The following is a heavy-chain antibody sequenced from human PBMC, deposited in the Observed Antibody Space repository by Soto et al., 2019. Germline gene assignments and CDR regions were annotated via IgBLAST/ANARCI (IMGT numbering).Heavy chain of an antibody. CDR1: GLTFSSYS. Sequence: GGSLRLSCAASGLTFSSYSMSWVRQAPGKGLEWVSSISSSSSYIYYADSVKGRFTISRDNAKNSLYLQMNSLRAEDTAVYYCARPRGYSGYGRFDYWGQGTLVTVSS. J-gene: IGHJ4*02. V-gene: IGHV3-21*01. CDR3: ARPRGYSGYGRFDY. D-gene: IGHD5-12*01. CDR2: ISSSSSYI.